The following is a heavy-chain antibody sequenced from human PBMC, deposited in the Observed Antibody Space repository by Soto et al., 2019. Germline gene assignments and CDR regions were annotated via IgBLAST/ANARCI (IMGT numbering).Heavy chain of an antibody. Sequence: EVQLLESGGALVQPGGSLRLSCAASGFTFNGYAMSWVRQAPGKGLEWVSGISNSAGSTYYADSVKGRFTISRDNSKNTLDLQMNSLRAEDTALYFCAKDKVERGYGRIFDYWGQGTLLTVSS. D-gene: IGHD5-12*01. V-gene: IGHV3-23*01. J-gene: IGHJ4*02. CDR3: AKDKVERGYGRIFDY. CDR2: ISNSAGST. CDR1: GFTFNGYA.